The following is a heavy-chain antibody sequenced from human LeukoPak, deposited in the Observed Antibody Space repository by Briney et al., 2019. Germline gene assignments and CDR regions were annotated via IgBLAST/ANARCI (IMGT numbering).Heavy chain of an antibody. CDR3: ARVGSSGYYLDY. D-gene: IGHD3-22*01. Sequence: PSQTLSLTCTVSGGSISSYYWGWIRQPPGKGLEWIGYIYYSGSTNYNPSLKSRVTISVDTSKNQFSLKLSSVTAADTAVYYCARVGSSGYYLDYWGQGTLVTVSS. CDR2: IYYSGST. V-gene: IGHV4-59*01. J-gene: IGHJ4*02. CDR1: GGSISSYY.